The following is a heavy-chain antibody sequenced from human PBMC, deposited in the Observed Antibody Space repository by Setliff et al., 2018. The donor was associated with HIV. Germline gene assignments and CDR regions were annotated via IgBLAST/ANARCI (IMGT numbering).Heavy chain of an antibody. J-gene: IGHJ4*02. V-gene: IGHV4-34*01. Sequence: SETLSLTCAVYGGSFSNYYWSWIRQPPGKGLEWIGEINLGGSTNYKASLKSRVTISVDTSKNQFSLKLSSVTAADTAVYYCARAEVWGVDYWGQGTLVTVSS. D-gene: IGHD7-27*01. CDR3: ARAEVWGVDY. CDR2: INLGGST. CDR1: GGSFSNYY.